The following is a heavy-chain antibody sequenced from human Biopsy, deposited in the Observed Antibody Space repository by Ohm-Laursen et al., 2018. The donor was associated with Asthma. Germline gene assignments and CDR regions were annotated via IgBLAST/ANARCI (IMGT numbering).Heavy chain of an antibody. CDR1: GFKFDEYT. J-gene: IGHJ4*02. Sequence: SLRLSCSASGFKFDEYTMHWVRQAPGKGLEWVSGISWNSATIGYADSVEGRFTISRDNAKNSVFLHMDSLRPEDTAFYYCAKVRSDWVITESFDYWGQGVLVTVAS. V-gene: IGHV3-9*01. D-gene: IGHD3-22*01. CDR3: AKVRSDWVITESFDY. CDR2: ISWNSATI.